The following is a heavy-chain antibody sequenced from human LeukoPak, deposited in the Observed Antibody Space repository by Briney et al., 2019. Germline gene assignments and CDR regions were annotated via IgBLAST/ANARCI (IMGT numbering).Heavy chain of an antibody. CDR1: GYSISSGYY. CDR3: ARASTGYSSGWPTIYYYYMDV. CDR2: IYHSGST. V-gene: IGHV4-38-2*02. J-gene: IGHJ6*03. Sequence: SETLSHTCTVSGYSISSGYYWGWIRQPPGKGLEWIGSIYHSGSTYYNPSLKSRVTISVDTSKNQFSLKLSSVTAADTAVYYCARASTGYSSGWPTIYYYYMDVWGKGTTVTVSS. D-gene: IGHD6-19*01.